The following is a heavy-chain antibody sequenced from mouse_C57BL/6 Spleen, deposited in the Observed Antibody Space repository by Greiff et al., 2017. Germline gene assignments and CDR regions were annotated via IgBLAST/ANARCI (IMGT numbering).Heavy chain of an antibody. CDR2: IYPGDGET. CDR3: ARSGYDGSSYDY. D-gene: IGHD1-1*01. V-gene: IGHV1-82*01. Sequence: QVQLKESGPELVKPGASVKISCKASGYAFSSSWMNWVKQRPGKGLAWIGRIYPGDGETNYNGKFKGKATLTADKSSSTAYMQRSSRTSEDSAVYCCARSGYDGSSYDYWGQGTTLTVSS. J-gene: IGHJ2*01. CDR1: GYAFSSSW.